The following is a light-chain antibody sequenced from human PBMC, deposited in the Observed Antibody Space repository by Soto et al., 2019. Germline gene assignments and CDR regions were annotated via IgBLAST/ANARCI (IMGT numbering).Light chain of an antibody. CDR1: SSDVGSYNY. CDR3: SSYTSSSTLL. Sequence: QSVLTQPASVSGSPGQTITISCTGTSSDVGSYNYVSWYQQPPGKAPKLMIYDVSNRPSGVSNRCSGSKSGNTASLTISGLQAEDEYYYYGSSYTSSSTLLFGGGTKLTVL. CDR2: DVS. J-gene: IGLJ2*01. V-gene: IGLV2-14*01.